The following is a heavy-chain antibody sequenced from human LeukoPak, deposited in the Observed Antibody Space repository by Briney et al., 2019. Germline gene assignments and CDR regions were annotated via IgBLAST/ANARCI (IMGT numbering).Heavy chain of an antibody. J-gene: IGHJ3*02. V-gene: IGHV3-23*01. CDR1: GFTYSSYA. CDR3: EKQKWELGDAFDI. D-gene: IGHD1-26*01. Sequence: GGSLRLSCAASGFTYSSYAMSWVRQAPGKGLEWVSAISGSGGSTYYADSVKGRFTISRDNSKNTLYLQMNSLRAEDTAVYYCEKQKWELGDAFDIWGQGTMVTVSS. CDR2: ISGSGGST.